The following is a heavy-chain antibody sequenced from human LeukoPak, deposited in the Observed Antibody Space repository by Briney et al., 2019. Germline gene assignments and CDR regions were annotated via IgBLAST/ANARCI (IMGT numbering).Heavy chain of an antibody. Sequence: PGRSLRLSCAASGFTFSSYAMHWVGQAPGKGLEWVAVISYDGSNKYYADSVKGRFTISRDNSKNTLYLQMNSLRAEDTAVYYCARDDSSSWYYFDYWGQGTLVTVSS. CDR1: GFTFSSYA. J-gene: IGHJ4*02. CDR2: ISYDGSNK. CDR3: ARDDSSSWYYFDY. D-gene: IGHD6-13*01. V-gene: IGHV3-30*04.